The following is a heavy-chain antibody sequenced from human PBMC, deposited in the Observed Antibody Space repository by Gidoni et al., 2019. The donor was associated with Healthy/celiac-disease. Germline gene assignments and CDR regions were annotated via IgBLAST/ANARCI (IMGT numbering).Heavy chain of an antibody. Sequence: EVQLVEYGGGLVKPGGSMSMSCAASGCPFSSYSMNWVRKARGKGLEGVSSISSSSSYIYYADSVKGRFTISRDNAKNSLYLQMNSLRAEDTAEYYCARGIAARYYYFDYWGQGTLVTVSS. V-gene: IGHV3-21*01. D-gene: IGHD6-6*01. CDR1: GCPFSSYS. J-gene: IGHJ4*02. CDR2: ISSSSSYI. CDR3: ARGIAARYYYFDY.